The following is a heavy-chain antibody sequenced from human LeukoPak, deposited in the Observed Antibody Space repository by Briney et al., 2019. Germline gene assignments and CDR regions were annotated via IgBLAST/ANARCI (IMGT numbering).Heavy chain of an antibody. D-gene: IGHD1-26*01. V-gene: IGHV1-8*01. CDR2: MNPNSGNT. CDR1: GYTFTSYD. J-gene: IGHJ4*02. CDR3: ARAPWEVLDNFDY. Sequence: ASVKVSCKASGYTFTSYDINWVRQAPGQGLEWMGWMNPNSGNTGYAQKFRGRVTMTRNTSISTAYMELSSLRSEDTAVYYCARAPWEVLDNFDYWGQGTLVTVSS.